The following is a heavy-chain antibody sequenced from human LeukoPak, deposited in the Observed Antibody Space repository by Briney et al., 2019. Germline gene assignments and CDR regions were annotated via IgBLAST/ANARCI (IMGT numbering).Heavy chain of an antibody. Sequence: PSETLSLTCAVYGGSFSGYYWSWIRQPPRKGLEWIGEINHSGSTNYNPSLKSRVTISVDTSKNQFSLKLSSVTAADTAVYYCASMSSGYYYADYWGQGTLVTASS. V-gene: IGHV4-34*01. CDR3: ASMSSGYYYADY. J-gene: IGHJ4*02. CDR2: INHSGST. CDR1: GGSFSGYY. D-gene: IGHD3-22*01.